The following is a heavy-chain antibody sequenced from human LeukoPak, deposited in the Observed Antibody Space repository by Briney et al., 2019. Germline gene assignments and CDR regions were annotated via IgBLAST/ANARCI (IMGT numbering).Heavy chain of an antibody. Sequence: QSGGSLRLSCAASGFTFSSYGMHWVRQAPGKGLEWVAFIRYDGSNKYYADSVKGRFTISRDNSKNTLYLQMNSLRAEDTAVYYCAKDSLEGEPVGAPFDYWGQGTLVTVSS. D-gene: IGHD3-16*01. CDR1: GFTFSSYG. J-gene: IGHJ4*02. V-gene: IGHV3-30*02. CDR2: IRYDGSNK. CDR3: AKDSLEGEPVGAPFDY.